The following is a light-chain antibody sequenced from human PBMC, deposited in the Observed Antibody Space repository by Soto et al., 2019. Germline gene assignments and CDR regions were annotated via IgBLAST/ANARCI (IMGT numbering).Light chain of an antibody. CDR1: SGHSSYA. J-gene: IGLJ2*01. V-gene: IGLV4-69*01. CDR3: QTWDTGIVV. CDR2: LNSDGSH. Sequence: QPVLTQSPSASASLGASVKLTCSLNSGHSSYAIAWHQQQPEKGPRYLMKLNSDGSHSKGDGIPDRFSGSSSGAERYLTISRLQSEDEADYYCQTWDTGIVVFGGGTKLTVL.